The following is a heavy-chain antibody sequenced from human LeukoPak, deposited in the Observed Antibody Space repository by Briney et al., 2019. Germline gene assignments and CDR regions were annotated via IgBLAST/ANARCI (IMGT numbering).Heavy chain of an antibody. CDR3: ATVPLSTTWLDP. D-gene: IGHD2/OR15-2a*01. V-gene: IGHV1-24*01. J-gene: IGHJ5*02. CDR1: GYTLTELS. Sequence: ASVKVSCKVSGYTLTELSMHWVRQAPGKGLEWMGGFDPEDGETIYAQKFQGRVTMTEDTSTDTAYMELSSLRSEDTAVYYCATVPLSTTWLDPWGQGTLVTVSS. CDR2: FDPEDGET.